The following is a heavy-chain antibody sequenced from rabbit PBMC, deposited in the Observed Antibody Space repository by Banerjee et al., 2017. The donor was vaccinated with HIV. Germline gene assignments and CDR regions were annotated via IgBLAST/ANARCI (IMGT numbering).Heavy chain of an antibody. Sequence: QEQLEESGGGLVKPEGSLTLTCTASGFDLSSSYYMCWVRQAPGKGLEWIACIYGDSSGSTYYASWAKGRFTISKTSSTTVTLQMTSLTAADTATYFCARDRSDESSYYFNLWGPGTLVTVS. J-gene: IGHJ4*01. V-gene: IGHV1S45*01. CDR1: GFDLSSSYY. CDR3: ARDRSDESSYYFNL. CDR2: IYGDSSGST. D-gene: IGHD8-1*01.